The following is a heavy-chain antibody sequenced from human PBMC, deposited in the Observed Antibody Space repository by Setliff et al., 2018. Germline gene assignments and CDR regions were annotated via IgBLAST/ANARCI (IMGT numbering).Heavy chain of an antibody. J-gene: IGHJ3*02. CDR2: IYSIGSA. V-gene: IGHV4-61*02. CDR3: AREPSPSDALDI. CDR1: GGSITSGNNY. Sequence: SETLSLTCTVSGGSITSGNNYWSWIRQPAGKGLEWIGRIYSIGSAPYNPSLKGRVTISLDRSESEFSLNLTSVTAADTAVYFCAREPSPSDALDIWGQGTMVTVSS.